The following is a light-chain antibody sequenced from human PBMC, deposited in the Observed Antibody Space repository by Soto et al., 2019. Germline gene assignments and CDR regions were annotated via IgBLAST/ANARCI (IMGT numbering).Light chain of an antibody. V-gene: IGLV3-21*02. Sequence: SYDLTQPPSVSVAPGQTARITCGGINIGSKSVHWYQQKPGQAPVLVVDDDSDRPSGIPERFSGSNSVTTATLTISRVEAGDEADYYCQVWDSSGDHNVVFGGGTKVTVL. CDR3: QVWDSSGDHNVV. CDR1: NIGSKS. J-gene: IGLJ2*01. CDR2: DDS.